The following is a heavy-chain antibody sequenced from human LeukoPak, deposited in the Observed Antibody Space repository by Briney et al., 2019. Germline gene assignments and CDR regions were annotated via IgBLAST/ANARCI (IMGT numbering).Heavy chain of an antibody. V-gene: IGHV3-21*01. J-gene: IGHJ5*02. Sequence: GGCLRPSWAAAGFTVSSDSMNWVRQAPGKGLGWVSSVSSSRSYISYADSGKGRFTISRDNAKNSLYLQMNSLRAADTAVYYCARVATYSSSWYDWFYPSGQGTLGTASS. CDR2: VSSSRSYI. CDR1: GFTVSSDS. D-gene: IGHD6-13*01. CDR3: ARVATYSSSWYDWFYP.